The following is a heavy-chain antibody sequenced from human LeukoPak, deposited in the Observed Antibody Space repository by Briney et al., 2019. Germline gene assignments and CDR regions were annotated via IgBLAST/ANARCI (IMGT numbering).Heavy chain of an antibody. J-gene: IGHJ4*02. V-gene: IGHV4-31*03. D-gene: IGHD6-19*01. CDR3: ASRAVAGPVDY. Sequence: TSSETLSLTCTVSGGSISGGGYYWSWIRRPPGKGLEGIGYIYYSGSTYYNPSLKSRVTISVDTSKNQFSLKLSSVTAADTAVYYCASRAVAGPVDYWGQGTLVTVSS. CDR2: IYYSGST. CDR1: GGSISGGGYY.